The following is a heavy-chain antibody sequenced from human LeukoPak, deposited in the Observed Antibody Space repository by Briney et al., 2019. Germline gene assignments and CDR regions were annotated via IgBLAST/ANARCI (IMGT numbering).Heavy chain of an antibody. V-gene: IGHV3-48*03. CDR1: GFTFSSYE. CDR2: ISSGGGTV. J-gene: IGHJ3*01. CDR3: ARSYTDY. D-gene: IGHD2-2*02. Sequence: GGSLRLSCAASGFTFSSYEMNWVRQAPGQGLEWISYISSGGGTVYCADSVKGRFTISRDNAKNSLYLQMNSLRAEDTAVYYCARSYTDYWGQGTMVTVSS.